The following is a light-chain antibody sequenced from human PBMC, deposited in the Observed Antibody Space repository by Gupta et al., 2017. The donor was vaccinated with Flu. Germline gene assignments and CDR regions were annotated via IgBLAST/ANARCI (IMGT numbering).Light chain of an antibody. CDR2: GAS. V-gene: IGKV3D-11*02. Sequence: TLSLSPGDSATLTCRARQSVTRNLAWYPKKPRQAPRLLISGASNRATGITAIFSGGGVRTAFTITIISLETVDLALYYRQNCNEWDPGDTFGQGTLLEIK. J-gene: IGKJ5*01. CDR1: QSVTRN. CDR3: QNCNEWDPGDT.